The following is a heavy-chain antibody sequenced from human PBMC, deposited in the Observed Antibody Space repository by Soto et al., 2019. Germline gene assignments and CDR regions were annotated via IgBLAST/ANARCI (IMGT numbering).Heavy chain of an antibody. V-gene: IGHV1-69*13. CDR1: GYTFTSYD. J-gene: IGHJ6*02. CDR3: ARGLLVRVYYYGMDV. D-gene: IGHD3-10*01. CDR2: IIPISGNT. Sequence: ASVKVSCKASGYTFTSYDINWVRQATGQGLEWMGGIIPISGNTSYAQKFQGRVTITADESTSTAYMELSSLRSEDTAVYYCARGLLVRVYYYGMDVWGQGTTVTVSS.